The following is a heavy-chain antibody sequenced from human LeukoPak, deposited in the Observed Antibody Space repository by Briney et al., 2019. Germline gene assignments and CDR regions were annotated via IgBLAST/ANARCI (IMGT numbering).Heavy chain of an antibody. CDR3: ARGSSGGDYNY. J-gene: IGHJ4*02. CDR2: IYHTGVT. CDR1: GYSFGSGFY. D-gene: IGHD4-17*01. V-gene: IGHV4-38-2*02. Sequence: SETQSLTCTVSGYSFGSGFYWGWIRQPPGKGLEWIGSIYHTGVTYYNPSLKSRVTISVDTSKNQFSLKLRSVTAADTAFYYCARGSSGGDYNYWGQGTLVTVSS.